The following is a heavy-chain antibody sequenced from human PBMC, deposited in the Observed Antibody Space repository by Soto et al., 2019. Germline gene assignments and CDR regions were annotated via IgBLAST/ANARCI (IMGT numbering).Heavy chain of an antibody. D-gene: IGHD3-22*01. CDR1: GYTFTSYG. Sequence: GASVKVSCKASGYTFTSYGISWVRQAPGQGLEWMGRISAYNGNTNYAQKLQGRVTMTTDTSTSTAYMELRSLRSDDTAVYYCARDSNYYDSSGPEYYYYYGMDVWGQGTTVTVSS. CDR3: ARDSNYYDSSGPEYYYYYGMDV. J-gene: IGHJ6*02. V-gene: IGHV1-18*01. CDR2: ISAYNGNT.